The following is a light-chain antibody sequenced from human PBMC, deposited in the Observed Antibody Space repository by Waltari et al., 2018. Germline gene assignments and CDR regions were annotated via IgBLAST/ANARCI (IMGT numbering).Light chain of an antibody. CDR1: QSVTRA. Sequence: EIVLTQSPGTLSLSPGESATLPCRTSQSVTRALAWYQQKPGQAPRLLIYGASNRATGIPERFSGSGSGTDFSLTISSLEPEDFAVYYCQHYLRLPVTFGQGTKVEVK. V-gene: IGKV3-20*01. CDR2: GAS. J-gene: IGKJ1*01. CDR3: QHYLRLPVT.